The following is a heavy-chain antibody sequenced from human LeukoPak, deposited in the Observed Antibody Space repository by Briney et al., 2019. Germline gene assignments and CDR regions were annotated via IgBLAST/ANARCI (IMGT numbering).Heavy chain of an antibody. CDR3: ARDVYGGNSGGYFDY. Sequence: GGSLRLSCAASGFTFSSYAMHWVRQAPGKGLEWVAVISYDGSNKYYADSVKGRFTISRDNSKNTLYLQMNSLRAEDTAVYYCARDVYGGNSGGYFDYWGQGTLVTVSS. CDR2: ISYDGSNK. CDR1: GFTFSSYA. J-gene: IGHJ4*02. V-gene: IGHV3-30-3*01. D-gene: IGHD4-23*01.